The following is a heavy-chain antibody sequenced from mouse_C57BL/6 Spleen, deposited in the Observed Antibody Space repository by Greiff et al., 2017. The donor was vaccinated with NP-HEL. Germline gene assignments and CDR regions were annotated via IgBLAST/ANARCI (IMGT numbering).Heavy chain of an antibody. CDR3: ARALYYGSSPWFAY. CDR1: GYTFTSYW. D-gene: IGHD1-1*01. CDR2: IDPNSGGT. Sequence: QVQLKQPGAELVKPGASVKLSCKASGYTFTSYWMHWVKQRPGRGLEWIGRIDPNSGGTKYNEKFKSKATLTVDKPSSTAYMQLSSLTSEDSAVYYCARALYYGSSPWFAYWGQGTLVTVSA. J-gene: IGHJ3*01. V-gene: IGHV1-72*01.